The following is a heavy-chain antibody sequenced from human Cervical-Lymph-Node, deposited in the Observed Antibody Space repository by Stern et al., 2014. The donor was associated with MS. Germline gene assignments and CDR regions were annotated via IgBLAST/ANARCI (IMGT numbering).Heavy chain of an antibody. D-gene: IGHD2-21*02. CDR2: FDPEHGET. J-gene: IGHJ6*02. V-gene: IGHV1-24*01. Sequence: VQVVEYGAEVKKPGASVTVSCKVSGYTLSEISMHWVRQAPGKGLEWIGGFDPEHGETRYAQKFQGRVTMAEDRSTDTAYMELSSLRSEDTAVYYCATHRGRVTYYYGMDVWGQGTTVTVSS. CDR1: GYTLSEIS. CDR3: ATHRGRVTYYYGMDV.